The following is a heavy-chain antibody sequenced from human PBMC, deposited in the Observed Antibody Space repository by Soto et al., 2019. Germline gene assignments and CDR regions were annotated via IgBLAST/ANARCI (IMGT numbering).Heavy chain of an antibody. V-gene: IGHV3-11*06. CDR2: ISSSSYT. D-gene: IGHD2-15*01. Sequence: PGGSLRLSCAASGFTFSDYYMSWIRQAPGKGLEWLSYISSSSYTNYADSVKGRFTISRDNAKNSLYLQMNSLRAEDTAVYYCARVSDGHHLGSAYRGQGTLVTVSS. CDR1: GFTFSDYY. J-gene: IGHJ4*02. CDR3: ARVSDGHHLGSAY.